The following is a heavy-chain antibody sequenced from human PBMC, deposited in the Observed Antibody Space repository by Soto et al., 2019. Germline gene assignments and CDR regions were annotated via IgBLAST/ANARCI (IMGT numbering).Heavy chain of an antibody. CDR3: ARDRVGDSIGYGPYFYYYVMDV. D-gene: IGHD3-22*01. CDR2: INPNSGGT. V-gene: IGHV1-2*04. J-gene: IGHJ6*02. Sequence: ASVKVSCKASGYTFTGYYMHWVRQAPGQGLEWMGWINPNSGGTNYAQKFQGWVTMTRDTSISTAYMELSRLRSDDTAVYYCARDRVGDSIGYGPYFYYYVMDVWGQGTTVTVSS. CDR1: GYTFTGYY.